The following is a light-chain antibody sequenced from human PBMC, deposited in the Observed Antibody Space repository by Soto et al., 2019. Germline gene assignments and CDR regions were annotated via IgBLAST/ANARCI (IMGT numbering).Light chain of an antibody. Sequence: QSVLTQPASVSGSPGQSITISCTGTSSDIGHYDYVSWYQQHPGKAPKLMIYEVSNRPSGVSNRFSGSKSGNTASLTISGLQAEDAADYYCSSWSSSTTLILFGTGTKVTVL. CDR3: SSWSSSTTLIL. CDR2: EVS. J-gene: IGLJ1*01. V-gene: IGLV2-14*01. CDR1: SSDIGHYDY.